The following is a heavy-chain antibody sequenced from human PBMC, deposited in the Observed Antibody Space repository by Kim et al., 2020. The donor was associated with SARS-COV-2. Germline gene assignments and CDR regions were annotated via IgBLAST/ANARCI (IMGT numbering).Heavy chain of an antibody. V-gene: IGHV3-7*01. CDR3: ARGLAVITTINWFDP. Sequence: GGSLRLSCAASGFTFSSFWMSWVRQAPGKGLEWVANIKQDGSDKYYVDSVKGRFTISRDNAKNSLYLQMNSLRAEDTAVYYCARGLAVITTINWFDPWGQGTLVTVSS. J-gene: IGHJ5*02. CDR2: IKQDGSDK. CDR1: GFTFSSFW. D-gene: IGHD4-4*01.